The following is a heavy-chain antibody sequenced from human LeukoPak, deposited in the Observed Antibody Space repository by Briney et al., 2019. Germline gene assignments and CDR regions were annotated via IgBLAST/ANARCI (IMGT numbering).Heavy chain of an antibody. CDR2: VYHAAPP. J-gene: IGHJ4*02. Sequence: AGTLSLTCSVSGGSISSSTYSWVWIRQPPGSALECIGNVYHAAPPFSNPPVSSRDPFSVETSKNQFSLKLSSVPAADTAVYYCAGDHLQGGGWSFDYWGQGTLVTVSS. V-gene: IGHV4-39*02. D-gene: IGHD6-19*01. CDR3: AGDHLQGGGWSFDY. CDR1: GGSISSSTYS.